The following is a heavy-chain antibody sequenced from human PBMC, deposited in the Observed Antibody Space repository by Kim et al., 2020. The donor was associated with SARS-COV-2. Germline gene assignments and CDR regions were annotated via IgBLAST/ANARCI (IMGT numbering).Heavy chain of an antibody. J-gene: IGHJ6*02. CDR3: ASFLITMVRGGDYYYGMDV. V-gene: IGHV3-48*04. D-gene: IGHD3-10*01. CDR1: GFTFSSYS. CDR2: ISSSSSTI. Sequence: GGSLRLSCAASGFTFSSYSMNWVRQAPGKGLEWVSYISSSSSTIYYADSVKGRFTISRDNAKNSLYLQMNSLRAEDTAVYYCASFLITMVRGGDYYYGMDVWGQGTTVTVSS.